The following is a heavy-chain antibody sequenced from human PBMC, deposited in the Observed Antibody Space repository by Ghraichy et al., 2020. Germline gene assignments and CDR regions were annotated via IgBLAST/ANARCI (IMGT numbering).Heavy chain of an antibody. D-gene: IGHD3-3*01. J-gene: IGHJ4*02. V-gene: IGHV3-23*01. CDR3: AKGAFGSGYFDY. Sequence: GGSLRLSCAASGFTFSSDAMSWVRRPPGKGLEWVSGITGSGGSTYYADSVKGRFTIPRDNSKNTLYLQMNSLRVEDTAVYYCAKGAFGSGYFDYWGQGTLVTVSS. CDR2: ITGSGGST. CDR1: GFTFSSDA.